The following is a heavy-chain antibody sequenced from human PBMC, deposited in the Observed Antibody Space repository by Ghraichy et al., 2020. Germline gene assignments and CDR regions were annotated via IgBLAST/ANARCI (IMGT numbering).Heavy chain of an antibody. V-gene: IGHV4-59*01. CDR1: GGSISSYY. CDR3: ARGGPLWQLPYNWFDP. D-gene: IGHD2-15*01. Sequence: SETLSLTCTVSGGSISSYYWSWIRQPPGKGLEWIGYICNSGSTNYNPSLKSRVTISVDTSKNQFSLKLSSVTAADTAVYYCARGGPLWQLPYNWFDPWGQGTLVTVSS. J-gene: IGHJ5*02. CDR2: ICNSGST.